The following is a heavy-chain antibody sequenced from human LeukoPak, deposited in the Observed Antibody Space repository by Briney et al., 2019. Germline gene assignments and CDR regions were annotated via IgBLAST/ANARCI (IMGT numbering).Heavy chain of an antibody. D-gene: IGHD3-10*01. V-gene: IGHV4-61*02. CDR2: IYTSGST. J-gene: IGHJ4*02. CDR1: GGSISSGSYY. Sequence: SETLSLTCTVSGGSISSGSYYWSWIRQPAGKGLEWIGRIYTSGSTNYNPSLKSRVTISVDTSKNQFSLKLSSVTAADTAVYYCAREGTLYNNNYWGQGTLVTVSS. CDR3: AREGTLYNNNY.